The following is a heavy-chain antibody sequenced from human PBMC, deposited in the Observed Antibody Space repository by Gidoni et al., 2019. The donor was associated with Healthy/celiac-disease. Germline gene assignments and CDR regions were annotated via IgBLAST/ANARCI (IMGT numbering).Heavy chain of an antibody. CDR1: GGSFSGYY. Sequence: QVQLQQWGAGLLKPSETLSLTCAVYGGSFSGYYGSWIRQPPGKGLEWIGEINHSGSTNYNPSLKSRVTISVDTSKNQFSLKLSSVTAADTAVYYCARITGYCSSTSCPKDWFDPWGQGTLVTVSS. J-gene: IGHJ5*02. CDR2: INHSGST. D-gene: IGHD2-2*01. CDR3: ARITGYCSSTSCPKDWFDP. V-gene: IGHV4-34*01.